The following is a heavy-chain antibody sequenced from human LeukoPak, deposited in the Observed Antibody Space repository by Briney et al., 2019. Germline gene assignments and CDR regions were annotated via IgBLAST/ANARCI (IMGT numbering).Heavy chain of an antibody. Sequence: TSETLSLTCTVSGDSFSSSNYYWAWIRQPPGKGLEWIVNIYYSGSTYYNPSLKSRLTISVDTSKNQFSLKLTSVTAADTAVYYCARLNKPGWFDPWGQGTLVTVSS. CDR3: ARLNKPGWFDP. CDR2: IYYSGST. V-gene: IGHV4-39*01. J-gene: IGHJ5*02. CDR1: GDSFSSSNYY. D-gene: IGHD1-14*01.